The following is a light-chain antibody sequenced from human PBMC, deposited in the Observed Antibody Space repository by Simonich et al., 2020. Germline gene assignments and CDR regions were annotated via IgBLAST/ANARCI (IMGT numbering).Light chain of an antibody. CDR3: MQGTHWPPWT. V-gene: IGKV2-30*02. CDR1: KSLVQSDGNTY. J-gene: IGKJ1*01. Sequence: DVVMTQSPLSLPVTLGQPASISCRSSKSLVQSDGNTYLNWFQQRPGQSSRRLIYKVSNRDSGVPDRFSGSGSGTDFTLKISRVEAEDVGVYYCMQGTHWPPWTFGQGTKVEIK. CDR2: KVS.